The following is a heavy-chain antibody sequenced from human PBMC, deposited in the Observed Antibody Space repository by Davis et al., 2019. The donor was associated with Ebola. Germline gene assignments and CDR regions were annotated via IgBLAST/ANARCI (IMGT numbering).Heavy chain of an antibody. Sequence: ASVKVSCKASGYTFTSYGISWVRQAPGQGLEWLGWISAHNGHTKYAQNLQGRVTMTTDTSTSTAYMELRSLRSGDTAVYYCARAGIVVGVGNRGPLNWIDSWGQGTLVTVSS. CDR3: ARAGIVVGVGNRGPLNWIDS. J-gene: IGHJ5*01. CDR2: ISAHNGHT. D-gene: IGHD2-15*01. V-gene: IGHV1-18*04. CDR1: GYTFTSYG.